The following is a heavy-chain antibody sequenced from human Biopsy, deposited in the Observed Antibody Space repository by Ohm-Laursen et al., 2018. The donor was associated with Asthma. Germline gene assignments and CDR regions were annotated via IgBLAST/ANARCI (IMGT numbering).Heavy chain of an antibody. V-gene: IGHV1-69*01. J-gene: IGHJ6*02. Sequence: SSVKVSCKSLGGTFNTYVIGWVRQAPGQGLEWMGGINSVFGTTNYPQKFQDRVTITADDSTSTVYMELSSLRSEDTAVYYCARKAGSCISRTCYSLDFWGQGTPVAVSS. D-gene: IGHD2-2*01. CDR3: ARKAGSCISRTCYSLDF. CDR1: GGTFNTYV. CDR2: INSVFGTT.